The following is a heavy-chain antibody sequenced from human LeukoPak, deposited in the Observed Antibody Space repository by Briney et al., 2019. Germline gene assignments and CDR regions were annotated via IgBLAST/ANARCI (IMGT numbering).Heavy chain of an antibody. CDR3: ARVALVVPAFDP. Sequence: ASVKVSCKASGCTFTSYGISWVRQAPGQGLEWMGWISAYNGNTNYAQKLQGRVTMTTDTSTSTAYMELRSLRSDDTAVYYCARVALVVPAFDPWGQGTLVTVSS. CDR2: ISAYNGNT. V-gene: IGHV1-18*01. J-gene: IGHJ5*02. CDR1: GCTFTSYG. D-gene: IGHD2-2*01.